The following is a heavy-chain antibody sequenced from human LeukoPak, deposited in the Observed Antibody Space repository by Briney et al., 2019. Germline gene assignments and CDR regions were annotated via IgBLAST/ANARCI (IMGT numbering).Heavy chain of an antibody. V-gene: IGHV3-74*01. CDR1: GFTFSSYW. Sequence: GGSLRLSSAVSGFTFSSYWMHWVRQAPGKGLVWVSHIKTDGSTTAYADSVKGRFTISRDNAKNTLYLQMNSLRAEDTAVFYCARDQYDTWSRRGNFDSWGQGTLVIVSS. J-gene: IGHJ4*02. CDR2: IKTDGSTT. D-gene: IGHD3-3*01. CDR3: ARDQYDTWSRRGNFDS.